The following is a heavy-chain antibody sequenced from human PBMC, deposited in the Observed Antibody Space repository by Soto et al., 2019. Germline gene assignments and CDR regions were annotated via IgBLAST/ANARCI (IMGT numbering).Heavy chain of an antibody. CDR3: ARASSGWYQLGGVFDY. CDR2: ISSSSSYI. Sequence: GGSLRLSCAASGFTFSSYSMNWVRQAPGKGLEWVSSISSSSSYIYYADSVKGRFTISRDNAKNSLYLQMNSLRAEDTAVYYCARASSGWYQLGGVFDYWGQGTLVTVSS. V-gene: IGHV3-21*01. J-gene: IGHJ4*02. D-gene: IGHD6-19*01. CDR1: GFTFSSYS.